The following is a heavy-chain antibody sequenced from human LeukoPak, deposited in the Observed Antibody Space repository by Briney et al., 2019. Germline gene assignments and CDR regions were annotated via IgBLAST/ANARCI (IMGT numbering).Heavy chain of an antibody. Sequence: GGSLRLSCAASGFTFTSYSMNWVRQAPGKGLEWDSSISSSSTSIYYADSVKGRFTTSRDNAKNSLYLQMNSLRAEDTAVYYCATKTSGSYPFDYWGQGTLVTVSS. D-gene: IGHD1-26*01. CDR1: GFTFTSYS. CDR3: ATKTSGSYPFDY. V-gene: IGHV3-21*01. J-gene: IGHJ4*02. CDR2: ISSSSTSI.